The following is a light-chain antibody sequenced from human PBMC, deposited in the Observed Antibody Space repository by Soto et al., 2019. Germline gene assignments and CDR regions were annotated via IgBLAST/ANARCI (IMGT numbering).Light chain of an antibody. Sequence: QTVVTQPPSASGTPGQRVTISCSGSSSNIGSNYVYWYQQLPGTGPKLLIYRNNQRPSGVPDRFSGSKSGTSASLAISGLRSEDEADYYCAAWDDSLRKVFGGGTKLTVL. CDR2: RNN. V-gene: IGLV1-47*01. CDR1: SSNIGSNY. J-gene: IGLJ2*01. CDR3: AAWDDSLRKV.